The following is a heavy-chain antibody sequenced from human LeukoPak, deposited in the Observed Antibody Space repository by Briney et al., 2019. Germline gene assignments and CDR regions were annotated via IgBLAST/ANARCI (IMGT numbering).Heavy chain of an antibody. Sequence: PSETLSLTCAVYGGSFSGYYRSWIRQPPGKGLEWIGEINHSGSTNYNPSLKSRVTISVDTSKNQFSLKLSSVTAADTAVYYCARGLGVVVVATVAFDIWGQGTMVTVSS. D-gene: IGHD2-15*01. CDR1: GGSFSGYY. V-gene: IGHV4-34*01. J-gene: IGHJ3*02. CDR2: INHSGST. CDR3: ARGLGVVVVATVAFDI.